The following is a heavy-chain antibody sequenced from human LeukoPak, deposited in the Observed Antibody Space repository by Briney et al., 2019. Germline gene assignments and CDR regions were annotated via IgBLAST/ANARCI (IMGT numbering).Heavy chain of an antibody. D-gene: IGHD3-16*01. Sequence: GGSLRLSCAVSGFSVTTNDMSWVRQAPGKGLEWVSVIYSGERTYYAASVKGRFTISRDNSKNTLYLQMNNLSGDDTAIYYCAKNWGDDWGQGNLVTVSS. V-gene: IGHV3-53*01. CDR2: IYSGERT. J-gene: IGHJ4*02. CDR1: GFSVTTND. CDR3: AKNWGDD.